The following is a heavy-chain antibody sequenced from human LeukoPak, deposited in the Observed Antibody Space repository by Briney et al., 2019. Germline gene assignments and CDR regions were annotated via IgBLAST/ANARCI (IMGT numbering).Heavy chain of an antibody. V-gene: IGHV1-2*02. CDR3: ARERPRGKYQLLYDNYYYYYGMDV. CDR1: GYTFTGYY. D-gene: IGHD2-2*02. Sequence: GASVKVSCKASGYTFTGYYMHWVRQAPGQGLEWMGWINPNSGGTNYAQKFQGRVTMTRDTSISTAYMELNRLRSDDTAVYYCARERPRGKYQLLYDNYYYYYGMDVWGQGTTVTVSS. J-gene: IGHJ6*02. CDR2: INPNSGGT.